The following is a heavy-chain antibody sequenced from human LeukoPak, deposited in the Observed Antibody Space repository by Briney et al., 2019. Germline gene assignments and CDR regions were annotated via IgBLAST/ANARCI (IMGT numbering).Heavy chain of an antibody. J-gene: IGHJ4*02. V-gene: IGHV3-23*01. CDR2: VTGSGGST. CDR3: AKWGDYDVFTGYYDADY. CDR1: GFTFSNYA. Sequence: GGSLRLYCAASGFTFSNYAMSWVRQAPGKGLEWVSAVTGSGGSTYYANSVKGRFTISRDNSKNTLYLQMNSLRAEDTAIYSCAKWGDYDVFTGYYDADYWGQGTLVTVSS. D-gene: IGHD3-9*01.